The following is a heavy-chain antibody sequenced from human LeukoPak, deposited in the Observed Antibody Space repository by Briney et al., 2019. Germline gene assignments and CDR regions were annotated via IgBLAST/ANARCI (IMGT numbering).Heavy chain of an antibody. V-gene: IGHV4-39*07. Sequence: SETLSLTCAVSGGSISSSSYYWGWIRQPPGKGLEWIGSIYYSGSTYYNPSFKSRVTISVDTSKNQFSLKLSSVTAADTAVYYCARDREYYYDSSGSTVFDYWGQGTLVTVSS. J-gene: IGHJ4*02. D-gene: IGHD3-22*01. CDR2: IYYSGST. CDR3: ARDREYYYDSSGSTVFDY. CDR1: GGSISSSSYY.